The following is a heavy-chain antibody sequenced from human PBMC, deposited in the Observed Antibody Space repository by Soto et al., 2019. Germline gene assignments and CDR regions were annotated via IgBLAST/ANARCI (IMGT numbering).Heavy chain of an antibody. Sequence: SETLSLTCAVYGVSFSGYYWSWIRQPPGKGLEWIGEINHSGSTNYNPSLKSRVTISVDTSKNQFSLKLSSVTAADTAVYYCARRGGGFLEWLSLGVYYYGMDVWGQGTTVTVSS. CDR1: GVSFSGYY. CDR3: ARRGGGFLEWLSLGVYYYGMDV. D-gene: IGHD3-3*01. CDR2: INHSGST. V-gene: IGHV4-34*01. J-gene: IGHJ6*02.